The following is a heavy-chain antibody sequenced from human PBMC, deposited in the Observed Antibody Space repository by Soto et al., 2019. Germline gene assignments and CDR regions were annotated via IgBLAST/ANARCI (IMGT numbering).Heavy chain of an antibody. CDR3: AKTATIHYYDSSGYEIFYYGMDV. CDR1: GFTFSSYS. Sequence: GGSLRLSCAASGFTFSSYSMNWVRQAPGKGLEWVSSISSSSSYIYYADSVKGRFTISRDNAKNSLYLQMNSLRAEDTAVYYCAKTATIHYYDSSGYEIFYYGMDVWGQGTTVTVSS. D-gene: IGHD3-22*01. V-gene: IGHV3-21*01. J-gene: IGHJ6*02. CDR2: ISSSSSYI.